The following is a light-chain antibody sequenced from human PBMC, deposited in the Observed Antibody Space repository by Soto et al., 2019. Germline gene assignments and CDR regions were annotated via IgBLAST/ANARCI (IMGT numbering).Light chain of an antibody. V-gene: IGLV1-44*01. CDR3: AAWDDSLNVWL. J-gene: IGLJ3*02. CDR2: YNN. CDR1: SSNIGNRT. Sequence: QSVLTQPPSASGTPGQRVTISCSGSSSNIGNRTVNWYQQLPGTAPRLLISYNNQRPSGVPDRFSGSKSGTSASLAITGLQSEDEADYYCAAWDDSLNVWLFGGGTKLTVL.